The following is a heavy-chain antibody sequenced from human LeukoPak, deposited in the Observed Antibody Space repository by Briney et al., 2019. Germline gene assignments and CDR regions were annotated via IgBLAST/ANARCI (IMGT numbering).Heavy chain of an antibody. J-gene: IGHJ4*02. V-gene: IGHV1-46*01. CDR3: ARDGSHWDFDS. Sequence: ASVKVSCKASGYMFINDYIHWVRHAPGQGLEWMGRIIPRGGATIYAQNFQGRLTVTRDTSTSTVPMELTSLRSEDTAVYYCARDGSHWDFDSWGQGTLVTVSS. CDR1: GYMFINDY. CDR2: IIPRGGAT. D-gene: IGHD7-27*01.